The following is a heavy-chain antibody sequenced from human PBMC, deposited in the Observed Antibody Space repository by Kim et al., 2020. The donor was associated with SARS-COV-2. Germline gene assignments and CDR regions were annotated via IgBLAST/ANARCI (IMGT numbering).Heavy chain of an antibody. CDR3: ARHNSRGSFDY. Sequence: TRYSPSFQGQVTISADKSISTAYLQWSSLKASDTAMYYCARHNSRGSFDYWGQGTLVTVSS. J-gene: IGHJ4*02. V-gene: IGHV5-51*01. CDR2: T. D-gene: IGHD3-10*01.